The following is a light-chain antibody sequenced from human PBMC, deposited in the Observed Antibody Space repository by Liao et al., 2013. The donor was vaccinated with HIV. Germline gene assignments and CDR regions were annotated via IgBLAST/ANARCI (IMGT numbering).Light chain of an antibody. CDR3: QVWDSSSDHYV. J-gene: IGLJ1*01. V-gene: IGLV3-21*04. Sequence: SYELTQPPSVSVAPGKTAMITCGGNNIGSKSVHWYQQKPGQAPVLVIYYDSDRPSGIPERFSGSNSGNTATLTISRVEVGDEADYYCQVWDSSSDHYVFGTGTKVTVL. CDR2: YDS. CDR1: NIGSKS.